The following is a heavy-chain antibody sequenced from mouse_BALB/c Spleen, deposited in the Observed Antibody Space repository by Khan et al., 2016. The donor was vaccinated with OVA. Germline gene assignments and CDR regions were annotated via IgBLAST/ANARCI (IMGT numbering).Heavy chain of an antibody. V-gene: IGHV5-17*02. CDR2: ISSDSNNI. CDR1: GFTFTSYG. D-gene: IGHD1-1*01. CDR3: ATSYFDGYYFDY. J-gene: IGHJ2*01. Sequence: EVELVESGGGLVQSGGSRKLSCAASGFTFTSYGMHWIRQAPEKGLEWVAYISSDSNNIYYADTVKGRFTISRDNPKNTLFLQMTSLRSGDTAMYFCATSYFDGYYFDYWGQGTTLTVSS.